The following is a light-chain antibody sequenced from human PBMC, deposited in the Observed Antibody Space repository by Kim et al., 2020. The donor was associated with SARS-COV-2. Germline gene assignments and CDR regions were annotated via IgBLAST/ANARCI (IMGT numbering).Light chain of an antibody. J-gene: IGLJ3*02. CDR3: SSYTTSNTLV. CDR2: DVS. Sequence: QSITISCTGTSSDMGGYDYVSWYQQHPGKAPKLMIYDVSNRPSGVSNRFSGSKSGNTASLTISGLQAEDEADYYCSSYTTSNTLVFGGGTQLTVL. V-gene: IGLV2-14*03. CDR1: SSDMGGYDY.